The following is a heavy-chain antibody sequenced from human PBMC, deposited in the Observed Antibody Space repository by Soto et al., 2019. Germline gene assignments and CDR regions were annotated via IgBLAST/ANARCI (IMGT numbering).Heavy chain of an antibody. J-gene: IGHJ4*02. Sequence: XGSLRLSCAASGFSFSSYEMNWVRQAPGKGPEWVSYISSSGSTIYYADSVKGRFTISRDNAKNSLYLQMNSLRAEDTAVYYCESLNYDYVWGSLSWGQGTLVTVSS. CDR3: ESLNYDYVWGSLS. CDR2: ISSSGSTI. D-gene: IGHD3-16*01. CDR1: GFSFSSYE. V-gene: IGHV3-48*03.